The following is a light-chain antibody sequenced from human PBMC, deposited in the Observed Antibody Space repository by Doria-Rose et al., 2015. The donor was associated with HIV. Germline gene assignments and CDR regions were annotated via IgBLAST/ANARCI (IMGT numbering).Light chain of an antibody. CDR2: DGS. Sequence: EIVMTQSPGTLSLSPGERATLSCRASQSFSSTYLAWYQQTPGQAPSLLIYDGSTSATGIPDRFSASGSGTDVTLTINRLEPEDFALYYCHQYGASWTFGQGTKVEI. CDR3: HQYGASWT. J-gene: IGKJ1*01. CDR1: QSFSSTY. V-gene: IGKV3-20*01.